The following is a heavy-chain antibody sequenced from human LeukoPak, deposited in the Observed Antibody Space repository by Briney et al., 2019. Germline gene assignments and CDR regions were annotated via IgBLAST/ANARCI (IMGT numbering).Heavy chain of an antibody. CDR3: AKDDYNRH. J-gene: IGHJ4*02. CDR1: GFTFSSYW. D-gene: IGHD5-24*01. Sequence: PGGSLRLSCAAPGFTFSSYWMHCVRQVPGKGLVWVSRIRSDGSSTSYADSVKGRFTISRDNAKNTLYLQMSSLRVDDTAVYYCAKDDYNRHWGQGTLVTVSS. CDR2: IRSDGSST. V-gene: IGHV3-74*01.